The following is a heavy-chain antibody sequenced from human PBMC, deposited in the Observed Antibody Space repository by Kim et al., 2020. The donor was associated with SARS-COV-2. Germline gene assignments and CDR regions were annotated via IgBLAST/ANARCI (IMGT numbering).Heavy chain of an antibody. CDR1: GGSISSYY. D-gene: IGHD3-10*01. V-gene: IGHV4-59*01. CDR2: IYYSGST. CDR3: ARELTPTQNWFGSEGFDP. Sequence: SETLSLTCTVSGGSISSYYWSWIRQPPGKGLEWIGYIYYSGSTNYNPSLKSRVTISVDTSKNQFSLKLSSVTAADTAVYYCARELTPTQNWFGSEGFDPWGQGTLVTVSS. J-gene: IGHJ5*02.